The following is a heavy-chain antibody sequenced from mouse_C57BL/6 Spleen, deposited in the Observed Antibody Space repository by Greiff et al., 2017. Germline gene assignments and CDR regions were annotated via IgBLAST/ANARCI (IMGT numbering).Heavy chain of an antibody. V-gene: IGHV5-4*01. CDR3: AREEYYGSRNAMDY. D-gene: IGHD1-1*01. Sequence: EVQGVESGGGLVKPGGSLKLSCAASGFTFSSYAMSWIRLTPEKRLEWVATISDGGSYTYYPDNVKGRFTISRDNAKNNLYLQMSHLKSEDTAMYYCAREEYYGSRNAMDYWGQGTSGTVSS. CDR2: ISDGGSYT. CDR1: GFTFSSYA. J-gene: IGHJ4*01.